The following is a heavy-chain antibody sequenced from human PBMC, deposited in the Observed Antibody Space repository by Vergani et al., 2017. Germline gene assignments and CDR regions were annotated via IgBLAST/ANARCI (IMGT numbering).Heavy chain of an antibody. CDR3: AKGDYMTTVTHIDY. V-gene: IGHV3-9*01. CDR1: GFTFDDYA. D-gene: IGHD4-17*01. J-gene: IGHJ4*02. CDR2: ISWNSGSI. Sequence: EVQLVESGGGLVQPGRSLRLSCAASGFTFDDYAMHWVRHAPGKGLEWVSGISWNSGSIGYADSVKGRFTISRDNAKNSLYLQMNSLRAEDTALYYCAKGDYMTTVTHIDYWGQGTLVTVSS.